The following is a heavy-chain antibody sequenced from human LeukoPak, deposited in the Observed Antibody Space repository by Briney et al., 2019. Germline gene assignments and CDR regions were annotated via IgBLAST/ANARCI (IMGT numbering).Heavy chain of an antibody. CDR3: AKGSGRVGSQFSSRHYYYYYYMDV. CDR2: ISGSGGST. D-gene: IGHD1-1*01. CDR1: GFTFSSYA. J-gene: IGHJ6*03. V-gene: IGHV3-23*01. Sequence: QPGGSLRLSCAASGFTFSSYAMSWVRQAPGKGLEWVSAISGSGGSTYYADSVKGRFTISRDNSKNTLYLQMNSLRAEDTAVYYCAKGSGRVGSQFSSRHYYYYYYMDVWGKGTTVTVSS.